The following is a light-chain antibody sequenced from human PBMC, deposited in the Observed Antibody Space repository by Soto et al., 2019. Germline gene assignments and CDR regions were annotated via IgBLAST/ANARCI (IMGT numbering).Light chain of an antibody. CDR2: EGS. Sequence: QSVLTQPASVSGSPGQSITISCTGTSSDVGSYNLVSWYQQHPGKAPKLMIYEGSKRPSGVSNRFSGSKSGNTASLTISGLQAEDEADYYCCSYAGSSTLFVFGPGTKLTVL. CDR3: CSYAGSSTLFV. J-gene: IGLJ1*01. CDR1: SSDVGSYNL. V-gene: IGLV2-23*01.